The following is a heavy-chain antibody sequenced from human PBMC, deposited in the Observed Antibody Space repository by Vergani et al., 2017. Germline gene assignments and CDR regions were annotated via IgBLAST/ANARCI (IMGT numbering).Heavy chain of an antibody. Sequence: VQLQESGPGLVKPSQTLSLTCTVSGGSISSGSYYWSWIRQPAGKGLEWVGRIKSKTDGGTTDYAAPVKGRFTISRDDSKNTLYLQMNSLKTEDTAVYYCTTDDDDSSGLGGGWVDVWGKGTTVTVSS. V-gene: IGHV3-15*01. J-gene: IGHJ6*04. CDR2: IKSKTDGGTT. CDR3: TTDDDDSSGLGGGWVDV. D-gene: IGHD3-22*01. CDR1: GGSISSGSYY.